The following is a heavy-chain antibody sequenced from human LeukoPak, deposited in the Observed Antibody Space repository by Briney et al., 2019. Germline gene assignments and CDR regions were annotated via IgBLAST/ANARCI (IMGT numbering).Heavy chain of an antibody. CDR1: GYTFTRYY. CDR3: ARGPSRLGELLAFDY. Sequence: ASVKVSCKASGYTFTRYYMHGVRQAPGQGFEWMGIINPSGGTTSYAQRFQGRVTMTRDTSTNTVYMELRSLRSDDTAVYYCARGPSRLGELLAFDYWGQGTLVTVSS. D-gene: IGHD3-10*01. V-gene: IGHV1-46*01. CDR2: INPSGGTT. J-gene: IGHJ4*02.